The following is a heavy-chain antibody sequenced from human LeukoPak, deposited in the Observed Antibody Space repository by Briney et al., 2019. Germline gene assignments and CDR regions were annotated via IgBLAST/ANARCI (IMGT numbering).Heavy chain of an antibody. J-gene: IGHJ6*03. CDR1: GGSISSYY. CDR3: ARGVPNYYGETPALSPIGSYMDV. Sequence: PSETLSLTCTVSGGSISSYYWSWIRQPPGKGPAWIGYIYYSGSTNYNPPLKSRVTISVNTSKNQFSLKLSSVTAADTAVYYCARGVPNYYGETPALSPIGSYMDVWGKGNTVTVSS. CDR2: IYYSGST. V-gene: IGHV4-59*01. D-gene: IGHD4-17*01.